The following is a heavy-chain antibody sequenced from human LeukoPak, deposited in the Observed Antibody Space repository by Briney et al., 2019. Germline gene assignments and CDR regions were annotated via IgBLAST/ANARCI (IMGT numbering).Heavy chain of an antibody. CDR2: ITASGTAM. CDR1: GFTFSSYS. Sequence: GGSLRLSCAASGFTFSSYSMNWVRQAPGKGLEWVSHITASGTAMFYTDSVKGRFTISRDNAKNSLYLQMNSLRDEDTAVYYCASSGSYRFDYWGQGTLVTVSS. V-gene: IGHV3-48*02. CDR3: ASSGSYRFDY. J-gene: IGHJ4*02. D-gene: IGHD1-26*01.